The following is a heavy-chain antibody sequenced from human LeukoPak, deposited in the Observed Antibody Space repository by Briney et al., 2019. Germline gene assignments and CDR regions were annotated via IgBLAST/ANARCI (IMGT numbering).Heavy chain of an antibody. CDR3: ARGGSTDYGDYVPFDY. V-gene: IGHV1-2*02. D-gene: IGHD4-17*01. J-gene: IGHJ4*02. CDR2: INPNSGGT. Sequence: GASVKVSCKASGYTFTGYYMHWVRQAPGQGLEWMGWINPNSGGTNYAQKFQGRVTMTRDTSISTAYMELSRLRSDDTAVYYCARGGSTDYGDYVPFDYWGQGTLVTVSS. CDR1: GYTFTGYY.